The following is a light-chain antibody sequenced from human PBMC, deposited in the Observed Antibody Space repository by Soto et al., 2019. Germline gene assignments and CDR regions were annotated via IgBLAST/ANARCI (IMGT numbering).Light chain of an antibody. J-gene: IGKJ1*01. Sequence: DIHMTQSPSTLSVSVGDRVTITCRASQSFSSWVAWYQQKPGKAPKLLIYGVSSLKGGVPSRFSGSGSGTEFTLTISSLQPDDFSTYYCQQYNTDPPTFGQGTKVEI. CDR2: GVS. CDR3: QQYNTDPPT. CDR1: QSFSSW. V-gene: IGKV1-5*01.